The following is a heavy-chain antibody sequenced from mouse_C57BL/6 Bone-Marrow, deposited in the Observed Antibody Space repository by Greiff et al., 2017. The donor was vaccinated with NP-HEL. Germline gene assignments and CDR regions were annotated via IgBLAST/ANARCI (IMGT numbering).Heavy chain of an antibody. CDR1: GYTFTDYY. Sequence: EVQLQQSGPELVKPGASVKISCKASGYTFTDYYMNWVKQSHGKSLEWIGDINPNNGGTSYKQKFKGKATLTVDKSSSTAYMELRSLTSEDSAVYYCAREGYRYYFDYWGQGTTLTVSS. D-gene: IGHD2-2*01. CDR2: INPNNGGT. J-gene: IGHJ2*01. CDR3: AREGYRYYFDY. V-gene: IGHV1-26*01.